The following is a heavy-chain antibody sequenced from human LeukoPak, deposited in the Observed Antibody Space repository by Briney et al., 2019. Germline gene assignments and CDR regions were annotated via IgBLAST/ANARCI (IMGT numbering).Heavy chain of an antibody. D-gene: IGHD3-3*01. Sequence: TGGSLRLSCAASGFTFSSYSMNWVRQAPGKGLEWVSYISSSSSTIYYSDSVKGRFTISRDNAKNSLYLQMNSLRAEDTAVYYCAKDRVGVAIIYYFDYWGQGTLVTVSS. V-gene: IGHV3-48*01. CDR2: ISSSSSTI. CDR3: AKDRVGVAIIYYFDY. J-gene: IGHJ4*02. CDR1: GFTFSSYS.